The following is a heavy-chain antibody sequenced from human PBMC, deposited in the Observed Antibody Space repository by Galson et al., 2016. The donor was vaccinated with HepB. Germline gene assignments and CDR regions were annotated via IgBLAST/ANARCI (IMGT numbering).Heavy chain of an antibody. J-gene: IGHJ5*01. CDR1: GDSVSSSTAA. CDR2: TYSRSKWYY. Sequence: CAISGDSVSSSTAAWNWIRQSPSRGLEWLGRTYSRSKWYYDYADSLKSRIVIKPDTDKNQFSLQLDSVTPEDKAVYYCAREVAAGGTARRPFDSWGQASLVTVSS. CDR3: AREVAAGGTARRPFDS. V-gene: IGHV6-1*01. D-gene: IGHD6-13*01.